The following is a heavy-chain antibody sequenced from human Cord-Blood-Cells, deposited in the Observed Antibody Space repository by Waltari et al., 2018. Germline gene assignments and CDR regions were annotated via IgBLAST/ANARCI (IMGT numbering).Heavy chain of an antibody. D-gene: IGHD6-13*01. CDR1: GASISSGGYY. Sequence: QVQLQESGPGLVKPSQTLSLTCTVSGASISSGGYYWSWIRQHPGKGLEWIGYIYYSGSTYYNPSLKGRVTISGDTSKNQFSLKLSSVTAADTAVYYCARVLRGSSPECQFDYWGQGTLVTVSS. J-gene: IGHJ4*02. V-gene: IGHV4-31*03. CDR3: ARVLRGSSPECQFDY. CDR2: IYYSGST.